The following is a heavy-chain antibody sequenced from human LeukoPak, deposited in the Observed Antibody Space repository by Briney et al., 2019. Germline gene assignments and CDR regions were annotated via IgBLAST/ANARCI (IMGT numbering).Heavy chain of an antibody. Sequence: SETLSLTCTVSGGSISTDSYYWGWIRQPPGEGLEWIGSIYYSGSTYYNPSLKSRITISVDTSKNRFSLKLSSVTAADTAVYYCARHKYGLKGSFDIWGQGTMVTVSS. V-gene: IGHV4-39*01. CDR1: GGSISTDSYY. D-gene: IGHD4-17*01. CDR3: ARHKYGLKGSFDI. CDR2: IYYSGST. J-gene: IGHJ3*02.